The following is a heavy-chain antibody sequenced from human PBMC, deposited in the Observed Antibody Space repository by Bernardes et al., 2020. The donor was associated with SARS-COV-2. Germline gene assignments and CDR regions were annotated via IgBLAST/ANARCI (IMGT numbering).Heavy chain of an antibody. D-gene: IGHD2-2*02. CDR1: GGSISSYY. CDR2: IYYSGST. V-gene: IGHV4-59*01. J-gene: IGHJ4*02. Sequence: SETLSLTCTVSGGSISSYYWSWIRQPPGKGLEWIGYIYYSGSTNYNPSLKSRVTISVDTSKNQFSLKLSSVTAADTAVYYCAREARGYCSSTRCYTGFDYWGQGTLVTVSS. CDR3: AREARGYCSSTRCYTGFDY.